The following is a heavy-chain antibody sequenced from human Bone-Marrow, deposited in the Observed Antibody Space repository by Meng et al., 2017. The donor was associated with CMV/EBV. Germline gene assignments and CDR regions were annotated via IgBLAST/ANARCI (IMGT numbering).Heavy chain of an antibody. CDR1: GFTVSSNY. CDR2: IYSGGST. D-gene: IGHD4/OR15-4a*01. CDR3: ARETYGGNRGY. Sequence: ETLSLTCAASGFTVSSNYMSWVRQAPGKGLEWVSVIYSGGSTYYADSVKGRFTISRDNSKNTLYLQMNSLRAEDTAVYYCARETYGGNRGYWGQGTLVTVSS. J-gene: IGHJ4*02. V-gene: IGHV3-53*01.